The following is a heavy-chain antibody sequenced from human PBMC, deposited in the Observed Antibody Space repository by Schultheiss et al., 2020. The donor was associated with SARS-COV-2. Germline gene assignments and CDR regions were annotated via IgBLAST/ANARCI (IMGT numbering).Heavy chain of an antibody. V-gene: IGHV3-64*04. D-gene: IGHD2-2*01. Sequence: GGSLRLSCAASGFTFSSYWMSWVRQAPGKGLEYVSAISSNGGSTYYADSVKGRFTISRDNSKNTLYLQMNSLRAEDTAVYYCARDGAVVPAASYYYYGMDVWGQGTTVTVSS. CDR2: ISSNGGST. CDR3: ARDGAVVPAASYYYYGMDV. J-gene: IGHJ6*02. CDR1: GFTFSSYW.